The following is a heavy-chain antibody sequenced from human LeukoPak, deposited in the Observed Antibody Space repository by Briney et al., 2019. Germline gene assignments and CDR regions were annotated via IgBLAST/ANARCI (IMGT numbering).Heavy chain of an antibody. J-gene: IGHJ4*02. CDR2: ISSNGGST. V-gene: IGHV3-64*01. CDR1: GFTFSTYA. D-gene: IGHD1-26*01. CDR3: AGSGGSYDY. Sequence: GGSLRLSCAASGFTFSTYAMNWVRQAPGKGLEYVSAISSNGGSTHYAKSVKGRFTISRDNSKSTLYLQMGSLRAEDMAVYYCAGSGGSYDYWGQGTLVTVSS.